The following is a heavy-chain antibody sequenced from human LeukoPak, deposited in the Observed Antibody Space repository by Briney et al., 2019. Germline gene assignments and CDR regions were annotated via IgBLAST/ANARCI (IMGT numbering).Heavy chain of an antibody. CDR2: IKEDGSGK. CDR3: AKGGPVAADPRYFQH. D-gene: IGHD6-19*01. V-gene: IGHV3-7*01. CDR1: GFTFNGHW. Sequence: GGSLRLSCAASGFTFNGHWMTWVRQAPGKGLEWVANIKEDGSGKYYVDSVKGRFTISRDNAKNSLFLQMNSLRAEDTAMYYCAKGGPVAADPRYFQHWGQGTLVTVSS. J-gene: IGHJ1*01.